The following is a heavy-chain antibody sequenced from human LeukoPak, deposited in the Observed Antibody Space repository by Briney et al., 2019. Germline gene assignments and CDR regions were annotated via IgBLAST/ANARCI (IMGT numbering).Heavy chain of an antibody. CDR2: ISGTGDAT. CDR1: GFTFSNYA. D-gene: IGHD3-3*01. V-gene: IGHV3-23*01. J-gene: IGHJ6*03. Sequence: GGSLRLSCAASGFTFSNYAMSWVRQAPGKGLEWVSAISGTGDATWYPDSVKGRFTISRDKSKNTLYLQMNNLRAEDTALYYCARDVGTIFGVVIDRYYYYYMDVWGSGTTVTVSS. CDR3: ARDVGTIFGVVIDRYYYYYMDV.